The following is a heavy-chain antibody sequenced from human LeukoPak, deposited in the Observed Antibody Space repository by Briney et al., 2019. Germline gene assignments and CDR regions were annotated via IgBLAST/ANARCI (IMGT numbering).Heavy chain of an antibody. J-gene: IGHJ4*02. CDR3: ARVGDPAGYSIDY. Sequence: SETLSLTCTVSGGSVSSGSYYWSWIRQPPGKGLEWIGYIYYSGSTYYNPSLKSRVTISVDTSKNQFSLKLSSVTAADTAVYYCARVGDPAGYSIDYWGQGTLVTVSS. CDR2: IYYSGST. D-gene: IGHD3-9*01. V-gene: IGHV4-30-4*08. CDR1: GGSVSSGSYY.